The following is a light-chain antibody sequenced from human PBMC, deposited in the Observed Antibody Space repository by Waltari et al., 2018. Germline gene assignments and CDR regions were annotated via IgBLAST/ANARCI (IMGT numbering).Light chain of an antibody. CDR2: EGS. V-gene: IGLV2-23*01. J-gene: IGLJ3*02. Sequence: QSVLTQPASVSGSPGQSITISCTGSRSDVGNYNFVSWYQQHPDEAPKLVIYEGSKRPSGISIRFSGSKSGHTASLTISRLQAEDEADYFCCSYAGSKTPWVFGGGTRVTVL. CDR3: CSYAGSKTPWV. CDR1: RSDVGNYNF.